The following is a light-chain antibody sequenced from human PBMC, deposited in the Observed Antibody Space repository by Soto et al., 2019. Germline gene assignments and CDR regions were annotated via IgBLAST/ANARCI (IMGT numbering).Light chain of an antibody. CDR1: SSNIGSNY. CDR2: RNN. Sequence: QSVLTQPPSASGTPGQRFTISCSGSSSNIGSNYVYWYQQLPGTAPKLLIYRNNQRPSGVPDRFSGSKSGTSASLAISGRRSEDEANYYCAAWDDSLSGVVFGGGTQLTVL. V-gene: IGLV1-47*01. J-gene: IGLJ7*01. CDR3: AAWDDSLSGVV.